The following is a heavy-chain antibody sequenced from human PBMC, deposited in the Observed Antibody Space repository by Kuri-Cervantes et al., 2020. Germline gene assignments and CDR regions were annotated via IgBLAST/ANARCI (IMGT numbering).Heavy chain of an antibody. V-gene: IGHV3-21*01. Sequence: GGSLRLSCAASGFTFSNAWMSWVRQAPGKGLEWVSSTSSSGSHIYYADSVKGRFTISRDNAKNSLYLQMNSLRAEDTAVYYCARVDFWSGVWGQGTRVTVSS. D-gene: IGHD3-3*01. CDR1: GFTFSNAW. CDR3: ARVDFWSGV. J-gene: IGHJ4*02. CDR2: TSSSGSHI.